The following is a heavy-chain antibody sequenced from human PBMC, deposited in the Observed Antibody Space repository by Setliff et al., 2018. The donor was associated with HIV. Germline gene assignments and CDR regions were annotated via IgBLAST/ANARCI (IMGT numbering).Heavy chain of an antibody. D-gene: IGHD5-12*01. CDR1: GDTFTGYT. Sequence: VASVKVSCKSSGDTFTGYTITWVRQAPGQGLEWMGGIIPSLGTANYAQRFKGRVTFTADASTSTVYMELSSLRSEDTAMYYCARDAGYSGSAWNYWGQGTLVTVSS. CDR2: IIPSLGTA. J-gene: IGHJ4*02. CDR3: ARDAGYSGSAWNY. V-gene: IGHV1-69*13.